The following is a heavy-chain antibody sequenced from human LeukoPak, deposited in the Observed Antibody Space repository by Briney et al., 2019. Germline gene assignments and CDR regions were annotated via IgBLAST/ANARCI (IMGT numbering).Heavy chain of an antibody. V-gene: IGHV4-34*01. CDR1: GGSFSGYY. Sequence: SETLSLTCAVYGGSFSGYYWSWIRQPPGKGLEWIGEIDHSGSTNYNPSLKSRVTISVDTSKNQFSLKLSSVTAADTAVYYCASSYFPAGVYYFDYWGQGTLVTVSS. J-gene: IGHJ4*02. CDR2: IDHSGST. CDR3: ASSYFPAGVYYFDY. D-gene: IGHD7-27*01.